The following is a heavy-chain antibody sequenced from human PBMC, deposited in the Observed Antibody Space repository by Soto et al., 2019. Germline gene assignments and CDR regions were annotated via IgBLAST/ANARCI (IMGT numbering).Heavy chain of an antibody. CDR3: ARVDSSSTAATGFGY. Sequence: GGSLRLSCAASGFTFNTYAMSWVRQAPGKGLEWVSAIRGSGGSTHYADSVKGRFTISRDNSKNTVYLQMNSLRAEDTAVYYCARVDSSSTAATGFGYWGQGALVTVSS. J-gene: IGHJ4*02. D-gene: IGHD6-25*01. V-gene: IGHV3-23*01. CDR1: GFTFNTYA. CDR2: IRGSGGST.